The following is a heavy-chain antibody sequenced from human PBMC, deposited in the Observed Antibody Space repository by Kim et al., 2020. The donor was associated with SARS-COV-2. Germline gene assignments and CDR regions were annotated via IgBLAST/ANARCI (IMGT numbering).Heavy chain of an antibody. CDR3: TRGPYDSSGYYGD. D-gene: IGHD3-22*01. CDR1: GFTFGDYA. Sequence: GGSLRLSCTASGFTFGDYAMSWVRQAPGKGLEWVGFIRNKAYGGTTKYAASVKGRFTISRDDSKSMAYLQMNSLKTEDTAVYYCTRGPYDSSGYYGDWGQGTLVTVSS. J-gene: IGHJ4*02. CDR2: IRNKAYGGTT. V-gene: IGHV3-49*04.